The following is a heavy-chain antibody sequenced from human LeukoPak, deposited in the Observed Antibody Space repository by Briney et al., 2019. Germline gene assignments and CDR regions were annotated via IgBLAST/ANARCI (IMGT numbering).Heavy chain of an antibody. CDR3: ARRLLGSSRDNWFDP. V-gene: IGHV3-23*01. J-gene: IGHJ5*02. D-gene: IGHD6-13*01. CDR2: VSGNGVTT. CDR1: GFPFSTYA. Sequence: GSLRLSCVGSGFPFSTYAMSWVRQAPGKGLEWVSVVSGNGVTTHYADSVKGRFTISRDNSKNSLYLQMNSLRAEDTAVYYCARRLLGSSRDNWFDPWGQGTLVTVSS.